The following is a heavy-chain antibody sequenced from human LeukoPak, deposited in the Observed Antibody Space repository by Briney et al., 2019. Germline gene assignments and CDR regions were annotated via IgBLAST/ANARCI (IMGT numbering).Heavy chain of an antibody. CDR2: IYTSGST. J-gene: IGHJ6*02. Sequence: SETLSLTCTVSGGSISSYYWSWIRQPPGKGLEWIGYIYTSGSTNYNPSLKSRVTISVDTSKNQFSLKLSSVTAAHTAVYYCARAGYYDSSGYPYYYYGMDVWGQGTTVTVSS. CDR1: GGSISSYY. V-gene: IGHV4-4*09. D-gene: IGHD3-22*01. CDR3: ARAGYYDSSGYPYYYYGMDV.